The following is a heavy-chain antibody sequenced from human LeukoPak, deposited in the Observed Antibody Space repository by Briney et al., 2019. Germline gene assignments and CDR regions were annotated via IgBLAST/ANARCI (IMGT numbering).Heavy chain of an antibody. CDR1: GGSVRSGSYY. CDR3: ARGYCSAGNCQFDY. Sequence: SETLSLTCTVSGGSVRSGSYYWSWIRQPPGKGLEWIGYIYYGGSTNYNPSLKSRVTISVDTSKNQFSLKLSSVTAADTAVFYCARGYCSAGNCQFDYWGQGTLVTVSS. V-gene: IGHV4-61*01. J-gene: IGHJ4*02. D-gene: IGHD2-15*01. CDR2: IYYGGST.